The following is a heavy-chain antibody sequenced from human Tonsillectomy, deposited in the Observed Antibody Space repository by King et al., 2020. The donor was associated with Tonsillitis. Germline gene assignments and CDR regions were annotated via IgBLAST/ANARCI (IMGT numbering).Heavy chain of an antibody. CDR1: GGSISSYY. J-gene: IGHJ4*02. Sequence: LQLQESGPGLVKPSETLSLTCTVSGGSISSYYWSWIRQPPGKGLEWIGYIYYSGSTNYNPSLESRVTLSVDTSKNQFSLKLSSVTAADTAVYYCASDSGSYRRFDYWGQGTLVTVSS. CDR2: IYYSGST. CDR3: ASDSGSYRRFDY. V-gene: IGHV4-59*01. D-gene: IGHD1-26*01.